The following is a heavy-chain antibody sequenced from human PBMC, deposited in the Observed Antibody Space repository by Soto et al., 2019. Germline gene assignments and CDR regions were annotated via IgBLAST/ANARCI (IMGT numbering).Heavy chain of an antibody. CDR1: GFSFSRYS. CDR2: IPSSSHPI. D-gene: IGHD3-22*01. V-gene: IGHV3-48*02. J-gene: IGHJ4*02. Sequence: PGGSLRLSCAASGFSFSRYSMIWVRQAPGKRLEWLSYIPSSSHPIYYADSVTGRFTVSRDNAKNSLFLQMNSLRDEDTAVYYCATPPTDYYDSSGHHDDSNWGQGTLVNVSS. CDR3: ATPPTDYYDSSGHHDDSN.